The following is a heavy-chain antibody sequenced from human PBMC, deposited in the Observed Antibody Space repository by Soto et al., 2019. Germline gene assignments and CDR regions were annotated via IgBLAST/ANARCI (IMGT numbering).Heavy chain of an antibody. CDR3: ARDVAVPGESDRFDQ. J-gene: IGHJ4*02. CDR1: GDSITTNKW. V-gene: IGHV4-4*02. CDR2: VYHTGLT. Sequence: QVQLQQSGPGLVKPSGTLSLTCAVSGDSITTNKWWSWVRQPPGKGLEWIGEVYHTGLTNYNSSLKSRVTMSVDTSTNQFSLKLTSVTAADTAMYYCARDVAVPGESDRFDQWGQGTLVTVSS. D-gene: IGHD6-19*01.